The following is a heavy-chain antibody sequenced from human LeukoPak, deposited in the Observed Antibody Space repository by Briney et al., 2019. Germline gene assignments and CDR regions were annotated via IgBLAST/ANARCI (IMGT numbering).Heavy chain of an antibody. J-gene: IGHJ4*02. Sequence: SETLSPTCSVSGGSIISSNYYWGWIRQPPGKGLEWIGSMYQSGSGSSYCNPSLKSRVTISGDTSKNQFFLRLSSVTAADTAVYYCASTLRFLPYRRFDYWGQGTLVTVPS. CDR2: MYQSGSGSS. CDR3: ASTLRFLPYRRFDY. V-gene: IGHV4-39*01. CDR1: GGSIISSNYY. D-gene: IGHD3-3*01.